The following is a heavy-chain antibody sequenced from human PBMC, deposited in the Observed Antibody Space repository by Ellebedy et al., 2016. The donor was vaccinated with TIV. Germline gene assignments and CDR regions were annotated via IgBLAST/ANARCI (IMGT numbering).Heavy chain of an antibody. J-gene: IGHJ4*03. Sequence: GGSLRLSCAASGFTFSSYDMHWVRQGTGQGLEWVSAFGTAGDTYYPGSVKGRFTISRENAKNSLYLQITSLRAEVTAVYYCARVRFGDTAVDYWGQGTLVTVSS. CDR2: FGTAGDT. V-gene: IGHV3-13*01. CDR3: ARVRFGDTAVDY. CDR1: GFTFSSYD. D-gene: IGHD2-21*01.